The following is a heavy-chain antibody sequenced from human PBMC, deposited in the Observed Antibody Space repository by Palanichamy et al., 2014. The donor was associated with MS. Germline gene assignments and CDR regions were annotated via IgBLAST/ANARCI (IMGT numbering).Heavy chain of an antibody. CDR1: GFTFSSYG. V-gene: IGHV3-30*02. CDR3: PKDRPNWGLDY. J-gene: IGHJ4*02. D-gene: IGHD7-27*01. CDR2: IQYDGSNK. Sequence: QVQLVGSGGGVVQPGGSLRLSCAASGFTFSSYGMHWVRQAPGKGLEWVAFIQYDGSNKDYVDSVKGRFTISTDNSKNMVYLQMNSLRPEDTAVYYCPKDRPNWGLDYWGQGSLVTVSS.